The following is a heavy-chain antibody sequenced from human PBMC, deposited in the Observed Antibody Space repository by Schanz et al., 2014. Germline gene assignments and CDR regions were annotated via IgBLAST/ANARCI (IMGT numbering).Heavy chain of an antibody. CDR3: ARDAADFYDILTEEDY. D-gene: IGHD3-9*01. J-gene: IGHJ4*02. V-gene: IGHV1-18*01. CDR2: ISAYNGNT. Sequence: QVQLVQSGAEVKKPGASVRVSCKASGYIFINSGISWVRQAPGQGLEWVGWISAYNGNTKYPQKLQGRVTMTTDTSTSTAYMELRSLRSDDTAVYYCARDAADFYDILTEEDYWGQGTLXTVSS. CDR1: GYIFINSG.